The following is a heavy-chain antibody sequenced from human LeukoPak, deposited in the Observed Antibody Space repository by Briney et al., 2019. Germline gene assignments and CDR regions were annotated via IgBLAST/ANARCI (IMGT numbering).Heavy chain of an antibody. J-gene: IGHJ2*01. CDR2: IYYSGST. CDR1: GGSISSSNYY. V-gene: IGHV4-39*01. D-gene: IGHD2-2*01. CDR3: ARHGGELQLPTYWYFDL. Sequence: PSETLSLTCTVSGGSISSSNYYWGWIRQPPGKGLEWIGSIYYSGSTYYNPSLKSRVTISVDTSKNQFSLKLSSVTSADTAVYYXARHGGELQLPTYWYFDLWGRGTLVTVSS.